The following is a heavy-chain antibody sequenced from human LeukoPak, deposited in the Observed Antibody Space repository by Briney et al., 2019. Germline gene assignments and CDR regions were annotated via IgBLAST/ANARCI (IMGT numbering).Heavy chain of an antibody. CDR1: GSTFSNYD. D-gene: IGHD1-1*01. CDR2: ITGSGADT. CDR3: AKTQRPWTFDY. J-gene: IGHJ4*02. Sequence: PGGSLRLSCGASGSTFSNYDMAWVRQAPGKGLEWVSAITGSGADTNSADSVKGRFTISRDNSKNTLYLQMNSLRAEDTAVYYCAKTQRPWTFDYWGQGTLVTVSS. V-gene: IGHV3-23*01.